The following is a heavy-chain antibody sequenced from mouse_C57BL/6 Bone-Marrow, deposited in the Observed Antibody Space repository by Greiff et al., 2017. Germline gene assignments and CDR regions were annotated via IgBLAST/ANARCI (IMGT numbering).Heavy chain of an antibody. J-gene: IGHJ2*01. CDR1: GYTFTSYW. V-gene: IGHV1-50*01. CDR3: ASYGGYYFDY. D-gene: IGHD1-2*01. Sequence: QVQLQQSGAELVKPGASVKLSCKASGYTFTSYWMQWVKQRPGQGLEWIGEIDPSDSNTNYNQKFKGKATLTVDTSSSTAYMQLSSLTSEDSAVYYCASYGGYYFDYWGQGTTLTVSS. CDR2: IDPSDSNT.